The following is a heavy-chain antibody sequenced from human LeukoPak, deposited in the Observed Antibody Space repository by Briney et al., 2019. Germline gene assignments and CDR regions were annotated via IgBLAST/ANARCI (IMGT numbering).Heavy chain of an antibody. J-gene: IGHJ5*02. CDR3: AREIVVTPPGWFDP. V-gene: IGHV4-59*01. CDR2: IYYSGGT. CDR1: GGSISSYY. D-gene: IGHD3-22*01. Sequence: SETLSLTCTVSGGSISSYYWSWIREPPGKGLEWIGYIYYSGGTNYNPSLKSRVTVSVVTSKNQFSLKLSSVTSAYTAVYYCAREIVVTPPGWFDPWGQGTLVTVSS.